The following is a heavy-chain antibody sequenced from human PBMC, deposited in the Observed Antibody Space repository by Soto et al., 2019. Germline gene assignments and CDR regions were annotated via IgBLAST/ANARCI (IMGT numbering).Heavy chain of an antibody. CDR1: GFTFSAYA. J-gene: IGHJ4*02. CDR2: VSHDGRNT. CDR3: AKGGRQWLVTSDFNY. D-gene: IGHD6-19*01. Sequence: VQLVESGGGVVQPGRSLRLSCAASGFTFSAYAMHWVRQAPVKGLEWVAVVSHDGRNTHYAESVKGRFTISRDSSKNTVSLEMTSLRAEDTAVYYCAKGGRQWLVTSDFNYWGQGALVTVSS. V-gene: IGHV3-30*18.